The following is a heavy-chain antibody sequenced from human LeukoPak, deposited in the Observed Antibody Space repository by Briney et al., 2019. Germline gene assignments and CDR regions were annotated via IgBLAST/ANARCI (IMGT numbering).Heavy chain of an antibody. CDR2: FSTRGST. Sequence: SETLSLTCTVSGGSISRDYWSWIRQPAGKGLEWIGRFSTRGSTNYNPSLKSRATLSVDTSKNQFSLQLSFVTAADTAVYYCAREWDYWGQGTLVTLSS. CDR1: GGSISRDY. V-gene: IGHV4-4*07. CDR3: AREWDY. J-gene: IGHJ4*02.